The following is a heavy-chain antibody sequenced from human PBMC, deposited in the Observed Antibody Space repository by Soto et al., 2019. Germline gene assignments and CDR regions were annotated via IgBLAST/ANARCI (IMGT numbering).Heavy chain of an antibody. D-gene: IGHD3-10*01. J-gene: IGHJ5*02. V-gene: IGHV5-10-1*01. CDR2: IDPSDSYT. CDR1: GYSFTRYW. CDR3: ARMDGLVRGITKNWFDP. Sequence: GESLKISCKGSGYSFTRYWISWVRQMPGKGLEWMGRIDPSDSYTNYGPSFQGHVTMSVDKSTSTAYLQWSSLKASDTAMYYCARMDGLVRGITKNWFDPWGQGTLVTVSS.